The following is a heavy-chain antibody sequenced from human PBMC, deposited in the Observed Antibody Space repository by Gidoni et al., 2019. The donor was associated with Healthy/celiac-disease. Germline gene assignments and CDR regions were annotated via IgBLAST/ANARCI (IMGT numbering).Heavy chain of an antibody. CDR3: AKDGGKMATIIDY. V-gene: IGHV3-30*18. D-gene: IGHD5-12*01. J-gene: IGHJ4*02. CDR1: GFTFSSYG. CDR2: ISYDGSNK. Sequence: QVQLVESGGGVVQPGRSLRRPCAASGFTFSSYGMHWVRQAPGKGLEWVAVISYDGSNKYYADSVKGRFTISRDNSKNTLYLQMNSLRAEDTAVYYCAKDGGKMATIIDYWGQGTLVTVSS.